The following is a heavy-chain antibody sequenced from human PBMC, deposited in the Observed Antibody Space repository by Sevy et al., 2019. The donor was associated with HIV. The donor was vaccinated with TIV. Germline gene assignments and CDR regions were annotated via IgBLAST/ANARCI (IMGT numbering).Heavy chain of an antibody. CDR3: MSSLVEDAFCDVS. D-gene: IGHD2-2*01. CDR1: GDSISSTKW. Sequence: SETLSLTCAVFGDSISSTKWWSWVRQPPGKGLDWIGEIYHSGRVNYNPSLKSRVSISVDKPTKQLSLRLSSVTASDTAVYYCMSSLVEDAFCDVSWGQGTLVTVAS. J-gene: IGHJ5*02. CDR2: IYHSGRV. V-gene: IGHV4-4*02.